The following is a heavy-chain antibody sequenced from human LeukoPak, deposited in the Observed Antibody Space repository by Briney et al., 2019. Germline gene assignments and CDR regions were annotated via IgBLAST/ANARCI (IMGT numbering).Heavy chain of an antibody. CDR1: GYSFTSYW. CDR3: ARVRSSSWFDFDY. Sequence: GESLKISCKGSGYSFTSYWIGWVRQMPGKSLEWMAIIDPGDSDIKYSPSFQGQVTISADKSISTAYLQWSSLKASDTAMYYCARVRSSSWFDFDYWGQGTLVTVSS. J-gene: IGHJ4*02. D-gene: IGHD6-13*01. V-gene: IGHV5-51*01. CDR2: IDPGDSDI.